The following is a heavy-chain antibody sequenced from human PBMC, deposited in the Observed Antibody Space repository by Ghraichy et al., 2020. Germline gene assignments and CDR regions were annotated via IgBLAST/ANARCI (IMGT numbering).Heavy chain of an antibody. CDR3: ARREAAWFDP. CDR2: SYYTGTT. CDR1: GGSISSYSYY. V-gene: IGHV4-39*01. Sequence: ESLNISCTVSGGSISSYSYYWGWIRQPPGKGLEFLAFSYYTGTTYVSPSLKNRVSVSVDTSKNQFSLRLSSVTAADTALYYCARREAAWFDPWGQGTLVIVCS. J-gene: IGHJ5*02.